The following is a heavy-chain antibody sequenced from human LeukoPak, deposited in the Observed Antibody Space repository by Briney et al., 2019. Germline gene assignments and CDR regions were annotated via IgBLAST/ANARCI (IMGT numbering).Heavy chain of an antibody. CDR3: AKDRVGTSEYYFDY. CDR1: GFTFSSYA. V-gene: IGHV3-23*01. J-gene: IGHJ4*02. CDR2: ISGSGGST. D-gene: IGHD6-13*01. Sequence: GGSLRLSCAASGFTFSSYAMSWVRQAPGKGLEWVSAISGSGGSTYYADSVKGRFTIPRDNSKNTLYLQMNSLRAEDTAVYYCAKDRVGTSEYYFDYWGQGTLVTVPS.